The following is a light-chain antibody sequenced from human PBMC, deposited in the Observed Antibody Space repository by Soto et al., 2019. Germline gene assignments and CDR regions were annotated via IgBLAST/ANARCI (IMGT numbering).Light chain of an antibody. CDR3: HQYEDLPLT. Sequence: DIQMTQSPSSLSASVGDRVTLTCQASQDISNYLNWYLQKPGKAHKLLIFDASNVETGVPSRFSGSGSVTDFTFTIHSLQPEDAATYYCHQYEDLPLTFGGGTKVGIK. V-gene: IGKV1-33*01. CDR2: DAS. J-gene: IGKJ4*01. CDR1: QDISNY.